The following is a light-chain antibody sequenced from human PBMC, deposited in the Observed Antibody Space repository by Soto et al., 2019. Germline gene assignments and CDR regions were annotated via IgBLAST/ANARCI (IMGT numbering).Light chain of an antibody. CDR2: DAS. V-gene: IGKV3-15*01. CDR1: QSVNSN. Sequence: EIVMTQSPATLSVSPGEGATLSCRASQSVNSNLAWYQQKPGQAPRLLIYDASARATGISVRFSGSGSETEFTLTISSLQSEDFAVYFCQQYNNWPRTFGQGPRWIS. CDR3: QQYNNWPRT. J-gene: IGKJ1*01.